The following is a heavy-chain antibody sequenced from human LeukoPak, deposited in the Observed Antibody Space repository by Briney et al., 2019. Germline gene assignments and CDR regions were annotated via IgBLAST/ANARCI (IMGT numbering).Heavy chain of an antibody. J-gene: IGHJ4*02. Sequence: HTGGSLRLSCAASGFTFSNYAMHWVRQAPGKGLEWVSAIGIAGDTYYSGSVKGRFTISRENAKNSLYLQMNSLRAGDTAIYYCARGIVGAINLYDYWGQGTLVTVSS. V-gene: IGHV3-13*04. CDR1: GFTFSNYA. D-gene: IGHD1-26*01. CDR2: IGIAGDT. CDR3: ARGIVGAINLYDY.